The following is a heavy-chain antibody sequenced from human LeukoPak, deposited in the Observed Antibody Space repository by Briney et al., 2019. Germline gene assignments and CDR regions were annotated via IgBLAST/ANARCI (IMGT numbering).Heavy chain of an antibody. J-gene: IGHJ4*02. Sequence: PGGSLRLSCAASGFTFSGFAMSWVRQPPGKGLEWIGEIYHSGSPNYNPSLKSRVTISVDKSRNHFSLNLSSVTAADTAVYYCARVNINNWHSCDYWGQGTLVTVSS. V-gene: IGHV4-4*02. CDR2: IYHSGSP. CDR1: GFTFSGFAM. CDR3: ARVNINNWHSCDY. D-gene: IGHD1-1*01.